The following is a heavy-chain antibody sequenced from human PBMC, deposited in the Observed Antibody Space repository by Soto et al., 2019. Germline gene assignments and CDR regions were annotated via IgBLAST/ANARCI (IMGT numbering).Heavy chain of an antibody. D-gene: IGHD3-16*01. Sequence: PGGSLRLSCTASGFTFSSFGMTWVRQAPGKGLEWVSTVNGGGDSTHYADSVKGRFSIFRDNSKNTVYLQMNSLRAEDSAIYYYVKDVGYGFILYDFWGQGTLGNVS. CDR3: VKDVGYGFILYDF. CDR2: VNGGGDST. CDR1: GFTFSSFG. V-gene: IGHV3-23*01. J-gene: IGHJ4*02.